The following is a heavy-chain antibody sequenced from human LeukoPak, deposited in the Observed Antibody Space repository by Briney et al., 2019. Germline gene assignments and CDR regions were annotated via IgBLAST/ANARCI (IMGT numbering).Heavy chain of an antibody. CDR1: GFTFSSYS. V-gene: IGHV3-21*01. CDR3: ARGKIYCSGGSCYSSFDY. J-gene: IGHJ4*02. Sequence: PGGSLRLSCAASGFTFSSYSMNWVRQTPGKGLEWVSSISSGSTYIYCADSLKGRFTISRDNVKNSLYLQMNSLRAEDTAVHYCARGKIYCSGGSCYSSFDYWGQGTLVTVSS. D-gene: IGHD2-15*01. CDR2: ISSGSTYI.